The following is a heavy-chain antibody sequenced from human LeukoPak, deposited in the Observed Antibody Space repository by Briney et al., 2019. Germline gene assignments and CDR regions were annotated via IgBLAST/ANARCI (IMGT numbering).Heavy chain of an antibody. Sequence: GGSERLSCAASGFTFSSYAMHWIRQAPGKGLEYVSAISSNGGSTYYANSVKGRFTISRDNSKNTLYLQMGSLRAEDMAVYYCARAVAGTYYYYYMDVWGKGTTVTVSS. J-gene: IGHJ6*03. D-gene: IGHD6-19*01. CDR3: ARAVAGTYYYYYMDV. V-gene: IGHV3-64*01. CDR1: GFTFSSYA. CDR2: ISSNGGST.